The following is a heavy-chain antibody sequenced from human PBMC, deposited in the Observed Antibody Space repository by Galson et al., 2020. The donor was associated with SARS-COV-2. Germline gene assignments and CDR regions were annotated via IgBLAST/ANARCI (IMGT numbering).Heavy chain of an antibody. CDR1: GFTFSSYA. Sequence: GGSLRLSCAASGFTFSSYAMHWVRQAPGKGLEWVAVISYDGSNKYYADSVKGRFTISRDNSKNTLYLQMNSLRAEDTAVYYCARDPAYSSSVRSKTYNWFDPWGQGTLVTVSS. D-gene: IGHD6-6*01. J-gene: IGHJ5*02. CDR2: ISYDGSNK. CDR3: ARDPAYSSSVRSKTYNWFDP. V-gene: IGHV3-30*01.